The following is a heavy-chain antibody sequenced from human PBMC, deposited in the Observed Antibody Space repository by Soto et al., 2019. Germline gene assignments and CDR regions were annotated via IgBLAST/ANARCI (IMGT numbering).Heavy chain of an antibody. CDR1: GYSFTSYW. V-gene: IGHV5-51*01. CDR3: ARDTAIGARSFYGMDV. D-gene: IGHD5-18*01. CDR2: IYPGDSDT. J-gene: IGHJ6*02. Sequence: PGESLKISCKGSGYSFTSYWIGWVRQMPGKGLEWMGIIYPGDSDTRYSPSFQGQVTISADKSISTAYLQWSSLKASDTAMYYCARDTAIGARSFYGMDVWGQGTTVTVSS.